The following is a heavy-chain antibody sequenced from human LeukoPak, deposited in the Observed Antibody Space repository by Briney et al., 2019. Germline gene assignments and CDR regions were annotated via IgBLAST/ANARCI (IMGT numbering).Heavy chain of an antibody. J-gene: IGHJ4*02. D-gene: IGHD1-1*01. CDR3: VRGGWNVDFDY. V-gene: IGHV3-53*01. CDR2: INGGGST. CDR1: GFTVSSNY. Sequence: GGSLRLSCAASGFTVSSNYMSWVRQAPGKGLEWVSVINGGGSTYYADSVKGRFTISRDNSKNTLYLQMNSLRAADTAVYYCVRGGWNVDFDYWGQGTLVTVSS.